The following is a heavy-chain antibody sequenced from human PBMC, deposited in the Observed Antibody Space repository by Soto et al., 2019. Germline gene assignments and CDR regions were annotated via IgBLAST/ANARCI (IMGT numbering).Heavy chain of an antibody. CDR2: IKSKTDGGTT. CDR1: GFTFSNAW. CDR3: TTVLITMVRRVHRKIHC. Sequence: LRLSCAASGFTFSNAWMSWVRQAPGKGLEWVGRIKSKTDGGTTDYAAPVKGRFTISRDDSKNTLYLQMNSLKTEDTAVYYCTTVLITMVRRVHRKIHCCVPETLCTVSS. J-gene: IGHJ4*02. V-gene: IGHV3-15*01. D-gene: IGHD3-10*01.